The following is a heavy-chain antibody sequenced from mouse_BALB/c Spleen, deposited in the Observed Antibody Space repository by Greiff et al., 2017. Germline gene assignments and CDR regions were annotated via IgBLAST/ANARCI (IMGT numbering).Heavy chain of an antibody. J-gene: IGHJ4*01. CDR2: INSNGGST. D-gene: IGHD2-4*01. Sequence: EVKLMESGGGLVKLGGSLKLSCAASGFTFSSYYMSWVRQTPEKRLELVAAINSNGGSTYYPDTVKGRFTISRDNAKNTLYLQMSSLKSEDTALYYCARLYDYDVGNYAMDYWGQGTSVTVSS. V-gene: IGHV5-6-2*01. CDR1: GFTFSSYY. CDR3: ARLYDYDVGNYAMDY.